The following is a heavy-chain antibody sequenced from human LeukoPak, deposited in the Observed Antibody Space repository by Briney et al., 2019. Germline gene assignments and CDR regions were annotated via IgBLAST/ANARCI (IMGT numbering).Heavy chain of an antibody. J-gene: IGHJ6*03. CDR2: ISGSGDKT. V-gene: IGHV3-23*01. CDR3: AKDTTAWWYHRAYMNV. Sequence: GGSLRLTCAASGFSLSTYALSWVRQAPGGGLEWVAAISGSGDKTYHADSVKGRFTISKDNSENRLSLQMDSLRAEDTAVYFCAKDTTAWWYHRAYMNVWGKGTTVTVSS. D-gene: IGHD2-15*01. CDR1: GFSLSTYA.